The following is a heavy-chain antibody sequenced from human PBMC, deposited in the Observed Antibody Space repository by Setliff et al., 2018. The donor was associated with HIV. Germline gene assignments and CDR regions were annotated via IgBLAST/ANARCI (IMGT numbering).Heavy chain of an antibody. CDR1: GYAFTGYF. Sequence: ASVKVSCKASGYAFTGYFLHWVRQAPGQGLEWMGWINTYNGYTRHAQTLQGRLTMTTDMSTSTTYMELRSLRTDDTAVYYCASQPAYSTDWYPPGYFDFWGQGTLVTVSS. CDR3: ASQPAYSTDWYPPGYFDF. CDR2: INTYNGYT. J-gene: IGHJ4*02. V-gene: IGHV1-18*04. D-gene: IGHD6-19*01.